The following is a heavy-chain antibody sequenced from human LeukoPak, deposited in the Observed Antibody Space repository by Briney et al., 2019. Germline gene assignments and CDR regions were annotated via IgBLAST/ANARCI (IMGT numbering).Heavy chain of an antibody. V-gene: IGHV3-11*04. CDR2: ISSGDGPT. CDR3: ARDRAGFDY. J-gene: IGHJ4*02. CDR1: GXTFSDXX. Sequence: ASGXTFSDXXXXWXXXXXXXXLEWISYISSGDGPTYYADSVKGRFTISRDNAKNSLFLQMNSLRVEDTAVYYCARDRAGFDYWGQGTLVTVSS. D-gene: IGHD1-14*01.